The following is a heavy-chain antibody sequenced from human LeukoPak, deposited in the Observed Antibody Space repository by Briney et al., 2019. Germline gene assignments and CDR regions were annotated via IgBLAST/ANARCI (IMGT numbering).Heavy chain of an antibody. J-gene: IGHJ4*02. Sequence: GGALKISCKGSGYSFTNYWTGWVRQMPGKGREWMGIIYPGDSDTRYSPSSQGQFTISADKSISTAFLQWSSLKASDTAMYYCARRSQNCSGGSCYPYYFDYWGQGSLVTVSS. D-gene: IGHD2-15*01. V-gene: IGHV5-51*01. CDR1: GYSFTNYW. CDR3: ARRSQNCSGGSCYPYYFDY. CDR2: IYPGDSDT.